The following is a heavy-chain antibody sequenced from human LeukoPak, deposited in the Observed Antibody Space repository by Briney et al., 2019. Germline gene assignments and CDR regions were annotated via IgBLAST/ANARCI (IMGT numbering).Heavy chain of an antibody. CDR2: IYYTGST. D-gene: IGHD2-2*02. J-gene: IGHJ5*02. CDR3: AREGYTNSMGVNWFDP. V-gene: IGHV4-59*01. Sequence: SETLSLTCTVSGGSISNYYWSWIRQPPGKGMEWIGYIYYTGSTKFNPSLKSRVTISVDTSKNQFSLMLTSVTAADTAVYYCAREGYTNSMGVNWFDPWGQGILVTVSS. CDR1: GGSISNYY.